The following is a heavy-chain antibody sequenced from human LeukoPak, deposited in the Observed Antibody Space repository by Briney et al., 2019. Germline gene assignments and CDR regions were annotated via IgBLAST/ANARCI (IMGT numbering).Heavy chain of an antibody. D-gene: IGHD1-14*01. Sequence: GAPVKVSCKASGGTFSSYAISWVRQAPGQGLEWMGGIIPIFGTANYAQKFQGRVTITADESTSTAYMELSSLRSEDTAVYYCAREIRTGHYYYGMDVWGQGTTVTVSS. CDR2: IIPIFGTA. CDR1: GGTFSSYA. J-gene: IGHJ6*02. V-gene: IGHV1-69*13. CDR3: AREIRTGHYYYGMDV.